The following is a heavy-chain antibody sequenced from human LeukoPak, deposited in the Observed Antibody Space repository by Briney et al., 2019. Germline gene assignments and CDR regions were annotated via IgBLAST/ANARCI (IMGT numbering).Heavy chain of an antibody. Sequence: PSETLSLTCTVSGGSISSSSYYWGWIRQPPGKGVEWIGSIYYSGSTNYNPSLKSRVTISVDTSKNQFSLKLSSVTAADTAVYYCARGGSSSWTNYYYYYMDVWGKGTTVTVSS. V-gene: IGHV4-39*07. CDR3: ARGGSSSWTNYYYYYMDV. D-gene: IGHD6-13*01. J-gene: IGHJ6*03. CDR1: GGSISSSSYY. CDR2: IYYSGST.